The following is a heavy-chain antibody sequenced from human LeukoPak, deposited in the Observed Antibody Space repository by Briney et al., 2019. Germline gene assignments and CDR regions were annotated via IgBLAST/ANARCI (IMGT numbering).Heavy chain of an antibody. Sequence: SETLSLTCAVYGGSFSGYCWSWIRQPPGKGLEWIGEINHSGSTNYNPSLKSRVTISVDTSKNQFSLKLSSVTAADTAVYYCARGGGIAAAGIGYWGQGTLVTVSS. J-gene: IGHJ4*02. D-gene: IGHD6-13*01. V-gene: IGHV4-34*01. CDR1: GGSFSGYC. CDR3: ARGGGIAAAGIGY. CDR2: INHSGST.